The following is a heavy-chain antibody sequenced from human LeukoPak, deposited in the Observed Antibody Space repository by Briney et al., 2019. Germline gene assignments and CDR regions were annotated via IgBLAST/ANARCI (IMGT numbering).Heavy chain of an antibody. D-gene: IGHD2-2*01. CDR2: IFHSGSA. CDR1: GYSISSGYQ. V-gene: IGHV4-38-2*02. J-gene: IGHJ5*02. CDR3: ARDPRWLTPDCTSTSCYENYFDP. Sequence: SETLSLTCSVSGYSISSGYQWAWIRQSPGKGLEWIGSIFHSGSAHYNPSLKSRVTISVDTSRNQFSLKLNSVSATDTAVYYCARDPRWLTPDCTSTSCYENYFDPWGQGTLVTASS.